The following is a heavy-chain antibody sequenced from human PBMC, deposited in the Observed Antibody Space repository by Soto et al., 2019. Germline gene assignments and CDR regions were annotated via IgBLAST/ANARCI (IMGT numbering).Heavy chain of an antibody. V-gene: IGHV4-39*01. D-gene: IGHD1-20*01. Sequence: PSETLSLTCTVSGGSISSSSYYWGWIRQPPGKGLEWIGSIYYSGSTYYNPSLKSRVTISVDTSKNQFSLKLSSVTAADTAVYYCARYNWNDFDYWGQGTLVTVSS. CDR1: GGSISSSSYY. J-gene: IGHJ4*02. CDR3: ARYNWNDFDY. CDR2: IYYSGST.